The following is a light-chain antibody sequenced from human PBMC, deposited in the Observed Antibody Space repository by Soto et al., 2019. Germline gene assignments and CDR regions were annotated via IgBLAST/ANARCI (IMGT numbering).Light chain of an antibody. CDR1: QGISSA. CDR3: QQFNNYPPWT. CDR2: DAS. V-gene: IGKV1D-13*01. Sequence: AIQLTQSPSSLSASVGDRVTITCRASQGISSALAWYQQKPGKAPKLLIYDASSLESGVPSRFSGSGSGTDFTLTIGSLQPEDFATYYCQQFNNYPPWTFGQGTKVDIK. J-gene: IGKJ1*01.